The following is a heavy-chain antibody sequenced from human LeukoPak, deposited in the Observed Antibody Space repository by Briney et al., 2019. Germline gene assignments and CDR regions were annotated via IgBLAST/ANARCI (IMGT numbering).Heavy chain of an antibody. V-gene: IGHV1-2*02. CDR2: INPNSGGT. CDR1: GYTFTGYY. J-gene: IGHJ4*02. CDR3: ARDTCSSTSCYTIGY. Sequence: ASVKVSCKASGYTFTGYYMHWVRQAPGQGLEWMGWINPNSGGTNYAQKFQGRVTMTRDTSIITAYMELSRLRSDDTAVYYCARDTCSSTSCYTIGYWGQGTLVTVSS. D-gene: IGHD2-2*02.